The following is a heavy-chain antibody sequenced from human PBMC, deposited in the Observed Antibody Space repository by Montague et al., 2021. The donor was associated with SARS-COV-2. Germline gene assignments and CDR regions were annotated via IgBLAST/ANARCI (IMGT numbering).Heavy chain of an antibody. CDR1: GFTVTSNY. D-gene: IGHD5-12*01. CDR2: IYDGGST. Sequence: SERLSCVASGFTVTSNYMSWVRQAPGKGLEWVSVIYDGGSTYYADSVKGRFTISRDNSKNTLYLQMNSLRAEDTAVYYCARGGGLRNYGMDAWGQGTTVTVSS. CDR3: ARGGGLRNYGMDA. V-gene: IGHV3-53*01. J-gene: IGHJ6*02.